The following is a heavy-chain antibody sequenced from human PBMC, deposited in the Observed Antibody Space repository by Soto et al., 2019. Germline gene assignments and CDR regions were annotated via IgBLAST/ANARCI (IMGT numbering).Heavy chain of an antibody. CDR1: RFTFTRDW. CDR2: VNTDETTT. J-gene: IGHJ4*02. Sequence: EVQLVESGGGLVQPGGSLRLSCAASRFTFTRDWMHWVRQAPEKGLEWVSRVNTDETTTNYADSVKGRFTISRDNAKNTLYLQMNSLTAEDTAIYFCARGAFGNYYQDSWGQGTLVTVSP. V-gene: IGHV3-74*01. D-gene: IGHD1-26*01. CDR3: ARGAFGNYYQDS.